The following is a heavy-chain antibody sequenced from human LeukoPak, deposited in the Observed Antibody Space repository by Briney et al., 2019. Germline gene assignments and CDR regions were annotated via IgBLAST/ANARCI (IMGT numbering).Heavy chain of an antibody. CDR3: ARRKYSSSYAQDYFDY. CDR1: GYSFTSYW. V-gene: IGHV5-10-1*01. CDR2: IDPSDSYT. D-gene: IGHD6-6*01. J-gene: IGHJ4*02. Sequence: GESLKISCKGSGYSFTSYWTSWVRQMPGKGLEWMGRIDPSDSYTNYSPSFQGHVTISADKSISTAYLQWSSLKASDTAMYYCARRKYSSSYAQDYFDYWGQGTLVTVSS.